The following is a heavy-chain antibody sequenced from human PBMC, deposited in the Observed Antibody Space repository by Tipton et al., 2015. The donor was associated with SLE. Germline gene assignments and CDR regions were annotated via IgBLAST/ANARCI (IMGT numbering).Heavy chain of an antibody. J-gene: IGHJ6*03. CDR3: ARRSPAAAAPYYYYYMDV. D-gene: IGHD6-13*01. CDR2: IYPGDSDT. Sequence: VQLVQSGAEVKKPGESLKISCKGSGYSFTSYWIGWVRQMPGKGLEWMGIIYPGDSDTRYSPSFQGQVTISADKSISTAYLQWSSLKASDTAMYYCARRSPAAAAPYYYYYMDVWGKGTTVTVSS. CDR1: GYSFTSYW. V-gene: IGHV5-51*03.